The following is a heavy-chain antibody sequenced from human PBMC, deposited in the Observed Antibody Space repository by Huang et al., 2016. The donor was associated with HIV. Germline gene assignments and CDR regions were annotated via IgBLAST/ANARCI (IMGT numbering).Heavy chain of an antibody. CDR1: GFTFSGYG. J-gene: IGHJ4*02. V-gene: IGHV3-30*18. CDR2: ITVDGKNK. Sequence: QVHLVESGGGVVQPGRSLRLSCAASGFTFSGYGMHWVRQAAGKGLEWVAVITVDGKNKYYADSVRGRVTVSRDNSQNTVSLQMNTLRAEDTAVYYCAKDNDLYYFDYWGQGTLVTVSS. CDR3: AKDNDLYYFDY. D-gene: IGHD1-1*01.